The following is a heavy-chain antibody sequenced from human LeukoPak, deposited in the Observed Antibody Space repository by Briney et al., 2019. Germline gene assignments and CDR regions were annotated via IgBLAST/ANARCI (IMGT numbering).Heavy chain of an antibody. V-gene: IGHV3-23*01. Sequence: GGSLTLSCAASGFIFSSYAMSWVREAPARGLEWVSSLRGNGDTFYAASVKGRFTLSRDESRNTVYLHLNELRVEDTAVYYCAKASWVSTADAVLWGQGTVVTVSS. J-gene: IGHJ4*02. CDR3: AKASWVSTADAVL. CDR2: LRGNGDT. D-gene: IGHD3-16*01. CDR1: GFIFSSYA.